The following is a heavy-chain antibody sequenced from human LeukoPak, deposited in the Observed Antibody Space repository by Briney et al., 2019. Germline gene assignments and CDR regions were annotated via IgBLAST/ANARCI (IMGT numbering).Heavy chain of an antibody. V-gene: IGHV1-8*03. J-gene: IGHJ6*03. CDR3: ARGRITMVRGKHYYYYYYMDV. D-gene: IGHD3-10*01. CDR1: GYTFTIYD. CDR2: MNPNSGNT. Sequence: ASVKVSCKASGYTFTIYDINWVRQATGQGLEWMGWMNPNSGNTGYAQKFQGRVTITRDTSISTAYMELSSLRSKYTAVYYCARGRITMVRGKHYYYYYYMDVWGKGTTVTVSS.